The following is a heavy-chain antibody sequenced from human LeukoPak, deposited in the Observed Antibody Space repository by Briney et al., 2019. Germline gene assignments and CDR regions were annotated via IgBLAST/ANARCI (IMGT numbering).Heavy chain of an antibody. CDR1: GFTFDDYA. CDR2: ISWNSGSI. Sequence: PGGSLRLSCAASGFTFDDYAMHWVRQAPGKGLEWVSGISWNSGSIGYADSVKGRFTISRDNAKNSLYLQMNSLRAEDTALYYCAKDLGSGASGADAFDIWGQGTMVTVSS. CDR3: AKDLGSGASGADAFDI. J-gene: IGHJ3*02. D-gene: IGHD2-15*01. V-gene: IGHV3-9*01.